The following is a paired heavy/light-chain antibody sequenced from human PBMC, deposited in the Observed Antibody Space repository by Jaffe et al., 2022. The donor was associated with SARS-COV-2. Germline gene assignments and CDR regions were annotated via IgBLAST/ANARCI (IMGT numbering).Light chain of an antibody. CDR1: QSISTW. V-gene: IGKV1-5*03. CDR3: QQYSPYSWT. Sequence: DIQMTQSPSTLSASVGDRVTITCRASQSISTWLAWFQQKPGRAPKVLISKASTLESGVPSRFSGSGSGTEFTLTISSLQPDDFASYYCQQYSPYSWTFGQGTKVEIK. J-gene: IGKJ1*01. CDR2: KAS.
Heavy chain of an antibody. J-gene: IGHJ4*02. V-gene: IGHV4-61*02. CDR2: SYPSGSA. CDR3: AIYRLGAGGTGY. Sequence: QVQLQESGPGLVKPSQTLSLTCTVSGDSISSGTYHWSWVRQPAGKGLEWIGQSYPSGSAYYNPSLKSRATISVDTSKNQFSLTLTSVTAADTAVYYCAIYRLGAGGTGYWGQGTLVTVSS. D-gene: IGHD6-13*01. CDR1: GDSISSGTYH.